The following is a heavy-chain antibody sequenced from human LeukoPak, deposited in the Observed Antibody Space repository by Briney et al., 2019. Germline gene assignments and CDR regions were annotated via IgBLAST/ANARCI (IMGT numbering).Heavy chain of an antibody. V-gene: IGHV1-8*01. Sequence: ASVKVSCKAAGYTFTSYDLNWVRQASGQGLEWMGWMNPKTGNTDYAQKFQGRVTMTRNTSTSTAYVELRSLRSEDTAVYYCARGFLGRNPVFWGQGTLVTVSS. D-gene: IGHD2/OR15-2a*01. J-gene: IGHJ4*02. CDR2: MNPKTGNT. CDR3: ARGFLGRNPVF. CDR1: GYTFTSYD.